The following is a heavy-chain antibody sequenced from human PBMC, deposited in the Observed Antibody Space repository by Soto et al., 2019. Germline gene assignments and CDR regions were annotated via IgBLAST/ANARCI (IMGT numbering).Heavy chain of an antibody. D-gene: IGHD1-26*01. CDR1: GGSISSSSYH. CDR3: ARVEGSSYYFRHDC. CDR2: IYYSGSS. J-gene: IGHJ4*02. V-gene: IGHV4-31*03. Sequence: SETLSLTCTVSGGSISSSSYHWSWIRQHPGKGLEWIGNIYYSGSSYYNPSLKSRATISIDTSKDQFSLRLGSVTAADTAVYYCARVEGSSYYFRHDCWGRGTLVTVSS.